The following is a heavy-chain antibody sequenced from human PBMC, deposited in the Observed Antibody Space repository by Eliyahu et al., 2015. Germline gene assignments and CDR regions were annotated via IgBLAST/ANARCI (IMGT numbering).Heavy chain of an antibody. CDR2: INHSGST. V-gene: IGHV4-34*01. J-gene: IGHJ6*02. CDR1: GGSFSGYY. Sequence: QVQLQQWGAGLLKPSETLSLTCAVYGGSFSGYYWSWIRQPPGKGLEWIGEINHSGSTNYNPSLKSRVTISVDTSKNQFSLKLSSVTAADTAVYYCARGGVGFYYYGMDVWGQGTTVTVSS. D-gene: IGHD1-26*01. CDR3: ARGGVGFYYYGMDV.